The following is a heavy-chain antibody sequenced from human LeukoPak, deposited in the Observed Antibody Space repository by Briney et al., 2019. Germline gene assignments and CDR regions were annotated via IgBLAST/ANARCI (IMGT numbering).Heavy chain of an antibody. J-gene: IGHJ5*02. D-gene: IGHD4-17*01. Sequence: GASVKVSCKASGYTFTGYYMHWVRQAPGQGLEGRGWINPNSGGTNYAQKFQGRVTMTRDTSISTAYMELSRLRSDDTAVYYCARDYGDYAGLWFDPWGQGTLVTVSS. CDR3: ARDYGDYAGLWFDP. V-gene: IGHV1-2*02. CDR2: INPNSGGT. CDR1: GYTFTGYY.